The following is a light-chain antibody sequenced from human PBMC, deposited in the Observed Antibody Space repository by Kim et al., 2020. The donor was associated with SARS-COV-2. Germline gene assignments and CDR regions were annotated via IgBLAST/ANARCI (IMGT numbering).Light chain of an antibody. CDR2: DND. J-gene: IGLJ2*01. CDR3: ATWDNSLNGLV. V-gene: IGLV1-51*01. CDR1: NSNIGKNY. Sequence: QSVLTQPPSVSAAPGQKVTISCSGSNSNIGKNYVSWYQQLPGTAPKLLIYDNDKRHSGIPDRFSGSKSGTSATLDITGLQTGDEAYYYCATWDNSLNGLVFGGGTQLTVL.